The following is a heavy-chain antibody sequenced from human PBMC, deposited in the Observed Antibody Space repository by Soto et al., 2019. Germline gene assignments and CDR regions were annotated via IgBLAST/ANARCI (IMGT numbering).Heavy chain of an antibody. V-gene: IGHV1-18*01. D-gene: IGHD2-21*02. CDR1: GYTFTSYG. Sequence: QVQLVQSGTEVKKPGASVKVSCKASGYTFTSYGISWVRQAPGQGLEWMGWISAYNGNTNYAQKLQGRVTMTTDTSTSTAYLELRSLRSDDTAVYYCASLCGGDCYGSSAVDIWGQGTMVTVSS. J-gene: IGHJ3*02. CDR2: ISAYNGNT. CDR3: ASLCGGDCYGSSAVDI.